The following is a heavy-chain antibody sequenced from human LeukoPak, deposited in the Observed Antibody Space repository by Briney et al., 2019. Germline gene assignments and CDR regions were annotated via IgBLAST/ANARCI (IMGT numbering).Heavy chain of an antibody. CDR1: GGSFSGYY. D-gene: IGHD3-10*01. CDR2: INHSGST. CDR3: ARGMGSGSYWENYFDY. V-gene: IGHV4-34*01. Sequence: SETLSLTCAVYGGSFSGYYWSWIRQPPGKGLEWIGEINHSGSTNYNPSLKSRVTISVDTSKNQFSLKLSSVTAADTAVYYCARGMGSGSYWENYFDYWGQGTLVTVST. J-gene: IGHJ4*02.